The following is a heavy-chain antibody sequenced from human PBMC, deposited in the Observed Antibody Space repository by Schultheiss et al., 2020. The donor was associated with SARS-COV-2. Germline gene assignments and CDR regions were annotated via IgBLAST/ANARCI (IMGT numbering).Heavy chain of an antibody. V-gene: IGHV3-15*01. J-gene: IGHJ4*02. Sequence: GGSLRLSCAASGFTFSNAWMSWVRQAPGKGLEWVGRIKSKTDGGTTDYAAPVKGRFTISRDDSKNTLYLQMNSRKTEDTAVYYCARDRDYYFDYWGQGTLVTVSS. CDR1: GFTFSNAW. CDR2: IKSKTDGGTT. CDR3: ARDRDYYFDY.